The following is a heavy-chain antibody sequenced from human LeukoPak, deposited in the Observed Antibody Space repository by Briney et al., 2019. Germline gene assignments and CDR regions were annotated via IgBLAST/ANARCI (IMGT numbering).Heavy chain of an antibody. V-gene: IGHV3-30*04. D-gene: IGHD2-2*01. CDR3: AKGGGYCSSTSCYLDY. Sequence: GGSLRLSCAASGFTFSSYAMHWVRQAPGKGLEWVAVISYDGSNKYYADSVKGRFTISRDNSKNTLYLQMNSLRAEDTAVYYCAKGGGYCSSTSCYLDYWGQGTLVTVSS. J-gene: IGHJ4*02. CDR1: GFTFSSYA. CDR2: ISYDGSNK.